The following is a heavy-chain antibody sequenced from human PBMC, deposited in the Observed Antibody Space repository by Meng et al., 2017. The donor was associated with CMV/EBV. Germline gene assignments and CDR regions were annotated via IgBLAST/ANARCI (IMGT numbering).Heavy chain of an antibody. J-gene: IGHJ6*02. CDR3: AKDRMVRVYGMDV. V-gene: IGHV3-30*02. Sequence: GGSLRLSCAASGFTFSNYGMHWVRQAPGQGLEWVAFIRYDGSNKYYADSVKGRFTISRDNSKNTLYLQMNSLRAEDTAIYYCAKDRMVRVYGMDVWGQGTTVTVSS. CDR2: IRYDGSNK. D-gene: IGHD3-10*01. CDR1: GFTFSNYG.